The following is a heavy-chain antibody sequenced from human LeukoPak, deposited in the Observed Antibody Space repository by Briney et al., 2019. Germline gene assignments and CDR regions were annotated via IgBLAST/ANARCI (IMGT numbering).Heavy chain of an antibody. CDR1: GFTFSSYS. CDR2: ISSSGSTI. Sequence: GGSLRLSCEASGFTFSSYSMNWVRQAPGKGLEWVSYISSSGSTIYYADSVKGRFTISRDNAKNSLYLQMNSLRAEDTAVYYCARDRAGPYYYYYYMDVWGKGTTVTISS. CDR3: ARDRAGPYYYYYYMDV. D-gene: IGHD6-19*01. J-gene: IGHJ6*03. V-gene: IGHV3-48*04.